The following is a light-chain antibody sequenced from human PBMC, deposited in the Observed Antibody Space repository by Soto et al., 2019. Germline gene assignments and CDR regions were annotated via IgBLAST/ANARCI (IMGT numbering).Light chain of an antibody. J-gene: IGKJ1*01. CDR3: QQSYSNPPET. Sequence: DIQMTQSPSSLSASVGDRVTITCRASQSISSYLNWYQQKPGKAPKLLIYAASSLQSGVPSRFSGSGSGTDFTLTISSLQPEDFATYYCQQSYSNPPETFGQGTKVDNK. V-gene: IGKV1-39*01. CDR1: QSISSY. CDR2: AAS.